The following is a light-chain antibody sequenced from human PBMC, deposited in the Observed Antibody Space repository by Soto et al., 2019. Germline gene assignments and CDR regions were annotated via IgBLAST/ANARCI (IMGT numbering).Light chain of an antibody. CDR3: QTYYRVPLT. V-gene: IGKV4-1*01. Sequence: DVVRTQSPDSLALSLGERATINCKSSQSLLSSSENRNYLAWFQQKVGQPPKLLIRWASTRESGVPDRFSASGSATDVTLTINSLQAEDVAVYYCQTYYRVPLTFGGGTKVELK. CDR1: QSLLSSSENRNY. J-gene: IGKJ4*01. CDR2: WAS.